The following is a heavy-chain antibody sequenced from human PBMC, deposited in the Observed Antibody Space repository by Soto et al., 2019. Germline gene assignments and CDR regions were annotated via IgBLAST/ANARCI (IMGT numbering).Heavy chain of an antibody. Sequence: SETLSLTCTVSGGSISSSSYYWGWIRQPPGKGLEWIGSIYYSGSTYYNPSLKSRVTISVDTSKNQFSLKLSSVTAADTALYYCARERGYCSGGSCTVDYWGQGTLVTVSS. CDR1: GGSISSSSYY. CDR2: IYYSGST. CDR3: ARERGYCSGGSCTVDY. J-gene: IGHJ4*02. D-gene: IGHD2-15*01. V-gene: IGHV4-39*02.